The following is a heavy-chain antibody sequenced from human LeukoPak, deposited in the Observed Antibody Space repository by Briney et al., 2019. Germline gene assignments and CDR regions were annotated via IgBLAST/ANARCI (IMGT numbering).Heavy chain of an antibody. CDR3: ARDGGGVYAISYYYYYMDV. V-gene: IGHV4-39*02. D-gene: IGHD2-8*01. Sequence: SETLSLTCTVSGDSISSSNCYWGWIRQPPGKGLEWIGSIYFSGGTYYNASLKSRVTISVDTSKNQFSLKLSSVTAADTAVYYCARDGGGVYAISYYYYYMDVWGKGTTVTVSS. CDR2: IYFSGGT. J-gene: IGHJ6*03. CDR1: GDSISSSNCY.